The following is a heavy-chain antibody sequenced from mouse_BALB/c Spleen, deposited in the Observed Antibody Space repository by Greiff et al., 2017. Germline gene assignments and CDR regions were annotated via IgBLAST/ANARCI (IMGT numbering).Heavy chain of an antibody. CDR3: AYWDGGYYFDY. Sequence: VQLQQSGAELVKPGASVKLSCTASGFNIKDTYMHWVKQRPEQGLEWIGRIDPANGNTKYDPKFQGKATITADTSSDTAYLQLSSLTSEDTAVYYCAYWDGGYYFDYWGQGTTRTVSS. CDR2: IDPANGNT. V-gene: IGHV14-3*02. CDR1: GFNIKDTY. D-gene: IGHD4-1*01. J-gene: IGHJ2*01.